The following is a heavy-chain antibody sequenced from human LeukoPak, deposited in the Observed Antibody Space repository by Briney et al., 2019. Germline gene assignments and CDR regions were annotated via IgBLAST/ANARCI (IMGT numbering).Heavy chain of an antibody. Sequence: GGSLRLSCAASGFTFSSYAMSWVRQAPGKGLEWVSAISDSGGSTYYADSVKGRFTISGDNSKNTLYLQMNSLRAEDTAVYYCANSPWHWFDPWGQGTLVTVSS. CDR3: ANSPWHWFDP. J-gene: IGHJ5*02. CDR2: ISDSGGST. CDR1: GFTFSSYA. V-gene: IGHV3-23*01.